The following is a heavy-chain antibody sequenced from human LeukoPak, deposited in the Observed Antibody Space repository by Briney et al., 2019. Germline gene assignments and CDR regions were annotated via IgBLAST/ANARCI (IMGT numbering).Heavy chain of an antibody. CDR1: GFTFSTNA. D-gene: IGHD6-13*01. V-gene: IGHV3-23*01. CDR2: INGGGGTT. CDR3: AKDRGSNWQLWLDY. J-gene: IGHJ4*02. Sequence: GGSLRLSCTASGFTFSTNAMTWVRQAPGRGLEWVSVINGGGGTTYYADSVKGRFTISRDNSKNTLYLEMNSLRVDGTAVYYCAKDRGSNWQLWLDYWGQGTLVTVSS.